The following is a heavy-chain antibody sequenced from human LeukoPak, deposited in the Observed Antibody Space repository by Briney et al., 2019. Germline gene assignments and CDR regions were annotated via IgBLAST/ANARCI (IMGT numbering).Heavy chain of an antibody. D-gene: IGHD5-12*01. Sequence: GGSLRLSCAASGFTFSSYWMTWVRQAPGKGLEWVGNIKGDGSEKYYVDSVKGRFTISRDNAKNSLYLQMNSLGAEDTAVYYCAREAWRNFDYWGQGTLVTVSS. CDR1: GFTFSSYW. CDR2: IKGDGSEK. J-gene: IGHJ4*02. CDR3: AREAWRNFDY. V-gene: IGHV3-7*01.